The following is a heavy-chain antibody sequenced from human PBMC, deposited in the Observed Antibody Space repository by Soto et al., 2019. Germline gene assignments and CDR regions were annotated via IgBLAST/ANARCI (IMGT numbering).Heavy chain of an antibody. CDR1: GGTFSSYT. V-gene: IGHV1-69*04. D-gene: IGHD2-15*01. Sequence: SVKVSCKASGGTFSSYTISWVRQAPGQGLEWMGRIIPILGIANYAQKFQGRVTITADKSTSTAYMELSSLRSEDTAVYYCARDPDYCSGGSCYTPFDYWGQGTLVTVSS. CDR3: ARDPDYCSGGSCYTPFDY. J-gene: IGHJ4*02. CDR2: IIPILGIA.